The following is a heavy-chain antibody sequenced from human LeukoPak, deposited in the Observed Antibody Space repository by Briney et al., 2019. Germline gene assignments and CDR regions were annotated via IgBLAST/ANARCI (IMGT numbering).Heavy chain of an antibody. CDR1: GGSISSSSYY. Sequence: SETLSLTCTVSGGSISSSSYYWGWIRQPPGDGLEWIGSIYYSGSTYYNPSLKSRVTISVDTSKNQFSLKLSSVTAADTAVYYCARSPYYYDSSGYSYDAFDIWGQGTMVTVSS. V-gene: IGHV4-39*01. D-gene: IGHD3-22*01. J-gene: IGHJ3*02. CDR3: ARSPYYYDSSGYSYDAFDI. CDR2: IYYSGST.